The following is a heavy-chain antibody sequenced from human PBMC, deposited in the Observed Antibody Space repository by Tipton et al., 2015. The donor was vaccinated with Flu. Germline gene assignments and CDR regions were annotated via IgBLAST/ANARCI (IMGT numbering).Heavy chain of an antibody. V-gene: IGHV4-39*07. D-gene: IGHD6-19*01. Sequence: TLSLTCTVYGGSISSSTYYWGWIRQPPGKGLEWIGSVYHSGTTNYNPSLKSRVAISVDTSKNQFSLKLTSVTAADTAVYYCARDRWQYSSGFDSWGQGTLVTVSP. CDR2: VYHSGTT. CDR1: GGSISSSTYY. CDR3: ARDRWQYSSGFDS. J-gene: IGHJ4*02.